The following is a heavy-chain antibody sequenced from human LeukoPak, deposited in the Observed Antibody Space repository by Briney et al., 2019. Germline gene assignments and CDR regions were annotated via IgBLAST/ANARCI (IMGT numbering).Heavy chain of an antibody. CDR3: ARDNSVRDEAWWFNP. CDR2: ISPSGGST. D-gene: IGHD5-24*01. V-gene: IGHV1-46*01. CDR1: GYTFTGYW. Sequence: GASVKLSCKAFGYTFTGYWMHWVRQAPGQGPEWMGVISPSGGSTIYAQKFKGRVTLTRDMSTSTDYLELSSLRSEDTAVYYCARDNSVRDEAWWFNPGAREPWSPSPQ. J-gene: IGHJ5*02.